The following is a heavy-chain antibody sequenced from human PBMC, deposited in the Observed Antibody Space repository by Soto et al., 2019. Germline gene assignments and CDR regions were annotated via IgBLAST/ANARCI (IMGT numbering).Heavy chain of an antibody. D-gene: IGHD6-19*01. CDR2: VSHDGRNT. J-gene: IGHJ4*02. V-gene: IGHV3-30*18. CDR1: GFTFSDYA. Sequence: VQLVESGGGVVQPGRSMRLSCAASGFTFSDYAMHWVRQAPGKGLEWVAVVSHDGRNTHYADSVKGRVTISRDSSTKTVSLEMTSLRAEDAAVYYSAKGGRQWLVTSDFNFWGQGALVTVSS. CDR3: AKGGRQWLVTSDFNF.